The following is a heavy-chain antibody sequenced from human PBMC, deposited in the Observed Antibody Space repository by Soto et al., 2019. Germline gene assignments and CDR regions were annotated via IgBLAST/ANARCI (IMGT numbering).Heavy chain of an antibody. CDR3: AGLLRLADY. D-gene: IGHD3-10*01. V-gene: IGHV4-34*01. CDR1: GGSFSGYY. Sequence: SETLSLTCAVYGGSFSGYYWSWIRQPPGKGLEWIGEINHSGSTNYNPSLESRVTISVDTSKNQFSLKLSSVTAADTAVYYCAGLLRLADYWGQGTLVTVSS. J-gene: IGHJ4*02. CDR2: INHSGST.